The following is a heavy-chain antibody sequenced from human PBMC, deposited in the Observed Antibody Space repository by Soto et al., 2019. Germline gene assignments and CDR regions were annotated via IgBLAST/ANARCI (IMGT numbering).Heavy chain of an antibody. CDR1: GGSISSYY. J-gene: IGHJ4*02. CDR3: ARVKRVAGTRLSRIFDY. D-gene: IGHD6-19*01. Sequence: SETLSLTCTVSGGSISSYYWSWIRQPPGKGLEWIGYIYYSGSTNYNPSLKSRVTISVDTSKNQFSLKLSSVTAADTAVYYCARVKRVAGTRLSRIFDYWGQGTLVTVSS. V-gene: IGHV4-59*01. CDR2: IYYSGST.